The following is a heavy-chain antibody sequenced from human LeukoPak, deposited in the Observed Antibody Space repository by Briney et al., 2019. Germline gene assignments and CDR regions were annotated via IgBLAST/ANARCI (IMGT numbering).Heavy chain of an antibody. V-gene: IGHV3-7*01. CDR2: IKPDGSEQ. CDR3: AKQGAYCFDC. Sequence: GGSLRLSCVASGFNLSSSWMSWVRQAPGKGLDYVATIKPDGSEQYYVGSAKGRFTISKDSAKNSQYLQMNSLRGEDTAMYYCAKQGAYCFDCWGQGTLVTVSS. J-gene: IGHJ4*02. CDR1: GFNLSSSW.